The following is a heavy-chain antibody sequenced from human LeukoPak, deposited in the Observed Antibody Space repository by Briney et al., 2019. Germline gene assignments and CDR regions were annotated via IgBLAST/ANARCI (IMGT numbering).Heavy chain of an antibody. CDR2: IHYSGST. CDR3: ARRRTGGSGSYYNRKTPYYYYYMDV. D-gene: IGHD3-10*01. V-gene: IGHV4-59*01. Sequence: SETLSLTCTVSGGSISGSYWSWIRQPPGEGLEWIGYIHYSGSTNYNPSLKSRVTISVDTSKNQFSLNVRSVTDADTAVYYCARRRTGGSGSYYNRKTPYYYYYMDVWGKGTTVTISS. J-gene: IGHJ6*03. CDR1: GGSISGSY.